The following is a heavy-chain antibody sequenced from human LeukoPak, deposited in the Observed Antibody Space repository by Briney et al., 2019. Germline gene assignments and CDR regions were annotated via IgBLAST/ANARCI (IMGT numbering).Heavy chain of an antibody. J-gene: IGHJ3*02. CDR2: ISWDGGGT. CDR3: AKDIEVTYYSDTTAPQGAFDI. CDR1: GFTLRDYT. Sequence: PGGSLRLSCVASGFTLRDYTMHWVRHAPGTGLEWISLISWDGGGTLYADSVRGRFTISRDNSKDSLFLQMNSLRTEDTALYYCAKDIEVTYYSDTTAPQGAFDIWGQGTMVTVSS. V-gene: IGHV3-43*01. D-gene: IGHD3-10*01.